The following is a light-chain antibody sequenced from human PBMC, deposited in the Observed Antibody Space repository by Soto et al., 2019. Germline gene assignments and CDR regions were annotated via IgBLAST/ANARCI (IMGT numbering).Light chain of an antibody. Sequence: DIQMTQCPSTLSASVGDRIIITCRASESISSWLAWYQQKPGKAPKLLIYKASALESGVPSRFSASGSGTEFTLTISSLQPDDSATYFCHQYSASHTFGGGTKVDIK. CDR3: HQYSASHT. CDR1: ESISSW. V-gene: IGKV1-5*03. J-gene: IGKJ4*01. CDR2: KAS.